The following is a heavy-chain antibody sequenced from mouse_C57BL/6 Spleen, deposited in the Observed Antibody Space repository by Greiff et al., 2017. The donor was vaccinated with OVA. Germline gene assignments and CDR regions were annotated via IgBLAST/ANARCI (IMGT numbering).Heavy chain of an antibody. J-gene: IGHJ3*01. CDR2: ISSGSSTI. CDR1: GFTFSDYG. V-gene: IGHV5-17*01. D-gene: IGHD1-1*01. CDR3: ARQDYGSSLFAY. Sequence: DVMLVESGGGLVKPGGSLKLSCAASGFTFSDYGMHWVRQAPEKGLEWVAYISSGSSTIYYADTVKGRFTISRDNAKNTLFLQMTSLRSEDTAMFYCARQDYGSSLFAYWGQGTLVTVSA.